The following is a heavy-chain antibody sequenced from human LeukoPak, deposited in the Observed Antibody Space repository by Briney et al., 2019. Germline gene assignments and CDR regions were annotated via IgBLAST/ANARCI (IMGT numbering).Heavy chain of an antibody. D-gene: IGHD1-1*01. CDR3: AKNPRLEGWVYFDS. Sequence: GGSLRLSCAASGLTFSSYSMSWVRQAPGKVLGWDSCISGSGGRIDYADSVKGRFTISRDNSKNTLSLKMNSLTAEDTAVYYCAKNPRLEGWVYFDSWGQGILVTVSS. CDR2: ISGSGGRI. V-gene: IGHV3-23*01. J-gene: IGHJ4*02. CDR1: GLTFSSYS.